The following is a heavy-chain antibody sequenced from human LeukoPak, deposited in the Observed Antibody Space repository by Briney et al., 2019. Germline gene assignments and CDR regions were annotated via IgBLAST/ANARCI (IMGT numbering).Heavy chain of an antibody. J-gene: IGHJ5*02. Sequence: LRLSCAASGFTFSSYAMSWIRQPPGKGLEWIGYIYYSGSTYYNPSLKSRVTISVDTSKNQFSLKLSSVTAADTAVYYCARAYYDFWSGPGAPDWFDPWGQGTLVTVSS. D-gene: IGHD3-3*01. V-gene: IGHV4-30-4*08. CDR3: ARAYYDFWSGPGAPDWFDP. CDR2: IYYSGST. CDR1: GFTFSSYA.